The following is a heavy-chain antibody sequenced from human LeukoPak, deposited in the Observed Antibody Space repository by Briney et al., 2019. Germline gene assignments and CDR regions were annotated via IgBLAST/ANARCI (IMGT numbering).Heavy chain of an antibody. D-gene: IGHD3-10*01. V-gene: IGHV3-21*01. Sequence: SGGSPRLSCAASGFTFSSYSMNWVRQAPGKGLEWVSSISSSSSYIYYADSVKGRFTISRDNAKNSLYLQMNSLRAEDTAVYYCARDRAAVFDYYGSGSYNYWGQGTLVTVSS. J-gene: IGHJ4*02. CDR2: ISSSSSYI. CDR1: GFTFSSYS. CDR3: ARDRAAVFDYYGSGSYNY.